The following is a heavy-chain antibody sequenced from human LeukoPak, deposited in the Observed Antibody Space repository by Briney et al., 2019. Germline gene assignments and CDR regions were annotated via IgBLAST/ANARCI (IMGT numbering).Heavy chain of an antibody. J-gene: IGHJ4*02. Sequence: GSLRLPCAASGFTFSSYGMSWVRQAPGKGLEWVSGISGSGDSTDYADSVKGRFIISRDNSKNTLYLQMNSLRAEDTAVFYCAEGRLVRGVIIPHDYWGQGTLVTVSS. CDR3: AEGRLVRGVIIPHDY. V-gene: IGHV3-23*01. CDR1: GFTFSSYG. CDR2: ISGSGDST. D-gene: IGHD3-10*01.